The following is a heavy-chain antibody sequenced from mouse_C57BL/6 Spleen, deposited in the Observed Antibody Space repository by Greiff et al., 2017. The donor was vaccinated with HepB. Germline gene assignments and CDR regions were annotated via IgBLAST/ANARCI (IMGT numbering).Heavy chain of an antibody. V-gene: IGHV1-53*01. CDR1: GYTFTSYW. J-gene: IGHJ2*01. Sequence: VQLQQPGTELVKPGASVKLSCKASGYTFTSYWMHWVKQRPGQGLEWIGNINPSNGGTNYNENFKSKATLTVDKSSSTAYMLLSSLTSEDSAVYCCARRNLYRGYFDYWGQGTTLTVSS. CDR2: INPSNGGT. D-gene: IGHD2-1*01. CDR3: ARRNLYRGYFDY.